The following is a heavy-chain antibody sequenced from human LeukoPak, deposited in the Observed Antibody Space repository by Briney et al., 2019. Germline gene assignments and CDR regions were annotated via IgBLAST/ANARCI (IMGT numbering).Heavy chain of an antibody. CDR1: GYTFTSYD. CDR2: MNPNSGNT. J-gene: IGHJ6*03. CDR3: ARGLHDYGAQWVLGWSYYYYYMDV. Sequence: ASVEVSCKASGYTFTSYDISWVRQATGQGLEWMGWMNPNSGNTGYAQKFQGRVTMTRNTSISTAYMELSSLRSEDTAVYYCARGLHDYGAQWVLGWSYYYYYMDVWGKGTTVTISS. D-gene: IGHD4-17*01. V-gene: IGHV1-8*01.